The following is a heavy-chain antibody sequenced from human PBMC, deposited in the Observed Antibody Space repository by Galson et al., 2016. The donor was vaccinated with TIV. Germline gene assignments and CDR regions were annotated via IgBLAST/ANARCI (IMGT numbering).Heavy chain of an antibody. Sequence: SGAEVQKPGESLKISCKASGYTFTSYWIGWVRQMPGKGPEWTGVIYPVDSDTRYSPSFQGQVTISADKSISTAYLQWNSLKASDSAIYYCARERDSGYAYYFDFWGQGTLVTVSS. CDR3: ARERDSGYAYYFDF. CDR1: GYTFTSYW. D-gene: IGHD6-25*01. V-gene: IGHV5-51*03. CDR2: IYPVDSDT. J-gene: IGHJ4*02.